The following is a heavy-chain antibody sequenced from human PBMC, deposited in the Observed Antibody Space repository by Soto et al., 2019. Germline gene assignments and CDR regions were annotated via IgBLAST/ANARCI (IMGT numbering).Heavy chain of an antibody. CDR1: GFTFSSYA. V-gene: IGHV3-30-3*01. CDR3: ARGPYFDWLSTYHLS. CDR2: ISCDGSNK. Sequence: QVQLVESGGGVVQPGRSLRLSCAASGFTFSSYAMHWVRQAPGKGLEWVAVISCDGSNKYYADSVKGRFTISRDNSKNTLYLQMNSLRAEDTAVYYCARGPYFDWLSTYHLSWGQGTLVTVSS. J-gene: IGHJ5*02. D-gene: IGHD3-9*01.